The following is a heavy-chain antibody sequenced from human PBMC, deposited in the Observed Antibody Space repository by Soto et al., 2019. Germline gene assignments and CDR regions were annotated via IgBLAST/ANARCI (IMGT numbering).Heavy chain of an antibody. CDR1: GLTFSSYW. Sequence: PGGSLRLSCAASGLTFSSYWMSWVRQAPGKGLEWVANIKQDGSEKYYVDSVKGRFTISRDNAKNSLYLQMNSLRAEDTAVYYCASDTPYSSGWYWGDYSAYWGQGTLVTVSS. D-gene: IGHD6-19*01. J-gene: IGHJ4*02. CDR3: ASDTPYSSGWYWGDYSAY. CDR2: IKQDGSEK. V-gene: IGHV3-7*03.